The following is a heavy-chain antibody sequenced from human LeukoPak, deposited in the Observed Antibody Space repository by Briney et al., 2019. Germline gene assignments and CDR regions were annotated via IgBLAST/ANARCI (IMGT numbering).Heavy chain of an antibody. Sequence: ESGPTLVNPTQTLTLTCTFSGFSLSTSGVGVGWIRQPPGKALEWLALIYGNDDKRYSPSLKSRLTITKDTSKNQVVLTMTNMDPVDTATYYCAHKVVSSDYPSFDYWGQGTLVTVSS. CDR3: AHKVVSSDYPSFDY. V-gene: IGHV2-5*01. CDR1: GFSLSTSGVG. CDR2: IYGNDDK. D-gene: IGHD3-22*01. J-gene: IGHJ4*02.